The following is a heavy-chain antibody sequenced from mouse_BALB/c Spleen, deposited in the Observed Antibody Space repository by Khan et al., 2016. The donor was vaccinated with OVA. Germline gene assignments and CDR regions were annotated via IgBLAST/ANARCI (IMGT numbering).Heavy chain of an antibody. CDR3: ARDRIDY. Sequence: QVRLQQSGAELAKPGASVKMSCKASGYTFTSYWMHWIKQRPGQGLEWIGYINPTSGYTDYNQKFKDKATLTADKSSSTAYMQLSSLTSDDSAVYYCARDRIDYWGQGTALRVSS. CDR1: GYTFTSYW. J-gene: IGHJ2*01. CDR2: INPTSGYT. V-gene: IGHV1-7*01.